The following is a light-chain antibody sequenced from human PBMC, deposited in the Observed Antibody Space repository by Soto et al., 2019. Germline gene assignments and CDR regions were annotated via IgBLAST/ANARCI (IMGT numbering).Light chain of an antibody. J-gene: IGKJ3*01. Sequence: ESVLTQSPGSLSLSPGERATLSCRASQSVSNNYLAWYQQKPGQAPRLLIYGASSRATAVPDRFSGSGSGTDFTLTISRLEPEDFAVYYCQRYGSSPALFTFGPGTKVDTK. CDR2: GAS. CDR3: QRYGSSPALFT. CDR1: QSVSNNY. V-gene: IGKV3-20*01.